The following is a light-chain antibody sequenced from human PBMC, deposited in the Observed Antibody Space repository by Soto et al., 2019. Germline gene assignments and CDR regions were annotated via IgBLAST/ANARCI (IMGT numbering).Light chain of an antibody. V-gene: IGKV2D-29*01. CDR1: QSLLQSDGKTY. CDR2: EVS. CDR3: MQTIQLPIT. J-gene: IGKJ5*01. Sequence: DIMMTQSPLSLSVTPGQPASISCKSSQSLLQSDGKTYLFWLLQKPGQPPQLLIYEVSKRFSGVPERFSGSGSRTEFTLKISRVEAEDVGVYYCMQTIQLPITFGQGTRLDIK.